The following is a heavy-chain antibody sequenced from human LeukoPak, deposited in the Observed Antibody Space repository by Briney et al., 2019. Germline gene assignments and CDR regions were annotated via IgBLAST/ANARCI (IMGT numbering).Heavy chain of an antibody. J-gene: IGHJ6*02. Sequence: SETLSLTCTVSGGSISSYYWSWIRQPPGKGLEWIGYIYYSGSTNYNPSLKSRVTISVDTSKNQFSLKLSSVTAADTAVYYCARVRDTPPYYYGMDVWGQGTTVTVSS. CDR3: ARVRDTPPYYYGMDV. D-gene: IGHD2-15*01. V-gene: IGHV4-59*01. CDR1: GGSISSYY. CDR2: IYYSGST.